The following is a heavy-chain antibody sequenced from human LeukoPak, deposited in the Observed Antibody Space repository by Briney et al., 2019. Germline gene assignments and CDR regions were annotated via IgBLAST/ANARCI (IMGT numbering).Heavy chain of an antibody. D-gene: IGHD1-26*01. CDR2: IIPIFGTA. V-gene: IGHV1-69*05. Sequence: ASVKVSCKASGGTFSSYAISWVRQAPGQGLEWMGGIIPIFGTANYAQKFQGRVMITTDESTSTAYMELSSPRSEDTAVYYCARDLGGARRGGYYYYMDVWGKGTTVTVSS. CDR3: ARDLGGARRGGYYYYMDV. CDR1: GGTFSSYA. J-gene: IGHJ6*03.